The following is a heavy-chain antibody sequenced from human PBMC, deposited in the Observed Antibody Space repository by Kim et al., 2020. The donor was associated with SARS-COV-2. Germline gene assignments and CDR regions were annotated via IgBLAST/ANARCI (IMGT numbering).Heavy chain of an antibody. J-gene: IGHJ4*02. D-gene: IGHD4-17*01. CDR1: GFTFSSYG. Sequence: GGSLRLSCAASGFTFSSYGMHWVRQAPGKGLEWVAVISYDGSNKYYADSVKGRFTISRDNSKNTLYLQMNSLRAEDTAVYYCAKNLHYGDYVSVQIDYWGQGTLVTVSS. CDR2: ISYDGSNK. CDR3: AKNLHYGDYVSVQIDY. V-gene: IGHV3-30*18.